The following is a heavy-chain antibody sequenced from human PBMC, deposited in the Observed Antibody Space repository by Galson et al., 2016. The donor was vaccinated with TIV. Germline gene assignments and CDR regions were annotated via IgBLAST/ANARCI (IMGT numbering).Heavy chain of an antibody. J-gene: IGHJ3*01. Sequence: SLRLSCAVSGFTFSSYEVNWVRQAPGKGLEWISYISPSGTIYYADSVKGRFTISRDNAKNSLFLQMNSLRAEDTAVYFCARVATFVDAFDLWGRGTVVTVS. CDR1: GFTFSSYE. CDR2: ISPSGTI. D-gene: IGHD5-12*01. CDR3: ARVATFVDAFDL. V-gene: IGHV3-48*03.